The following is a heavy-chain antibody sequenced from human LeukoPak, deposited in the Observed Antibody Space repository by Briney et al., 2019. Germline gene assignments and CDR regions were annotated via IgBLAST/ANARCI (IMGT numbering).Heavy chain of an antibody. CDR3: ASYCSSTSCYGENAFDI. CDR1: GGSIISSSYY. V-gene: IGHV4-39*07. CDR2: IYYSGST. D-gene: IGHD2-2*01. Sequence: SETLSLTCTVSGGSIISSSYYWVWIRQPPGKGLEWIGSIYYSGSTYYNPSLKSRVTISVDTSKNQFSLKLSSVTAADTAVYYCASYCSSTSCYGENAFDIWGQGTMVTVSS. J-gene: IGHJ3*02.